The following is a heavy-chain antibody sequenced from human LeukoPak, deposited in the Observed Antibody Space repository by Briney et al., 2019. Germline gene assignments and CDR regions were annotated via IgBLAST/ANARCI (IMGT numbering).Heavy chain of an antibody. Sequence: PSETLSLTCAVSGYSISSGYYWGWIRQPPGKGLEWIGSIYHNGNTYYNPSLKSRVTISVDTSKSQFSLKLSSVTAADTAVYYCARQERGSRTSDARYFAYWGQGTLVTVSS. CDR1: GYSISSGYY. V-gene: IGHV4-38-2*01. CDR3: ARQERGSRTSDARYFAY. CDR2: IYHNGNT. D-gene: IGHD2-2*01. J-gene: IGHJ4*02.